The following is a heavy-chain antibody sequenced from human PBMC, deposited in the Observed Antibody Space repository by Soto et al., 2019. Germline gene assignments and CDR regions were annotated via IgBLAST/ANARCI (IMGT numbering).Heavy chain of an antibody. CDR2: ISAYNGNT. D-gene: IGHD6-13*01. CDR1: GYTFTSYG. Sequence: QVQLVQSGAEVKKPGASVKVSCKASGYTFTSYGISWVRQAPGQGLEWMGWISAYNGNTNYAQKLQDRVTMTTDTSTSTAYMELRSLRSDDTAVYYCARSDTAYSSSWTPAYYGMDVWGQGTTVTVSS. V-gene: IGHV1-18*04. J-gene: IGHJ6*02. CDR3: ARSDTAYSSSWTPAYYGMDV.